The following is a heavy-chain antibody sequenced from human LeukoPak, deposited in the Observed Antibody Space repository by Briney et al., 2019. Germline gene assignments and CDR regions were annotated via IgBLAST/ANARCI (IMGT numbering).Heavy chain of an antibody. CDR1: RGTFSRYA. Sequence: GFSVKVSCKASRGTFSRYAISWVRQAPGQRLEWMGGIIPIFGTANHAQKLQGRGTISADESTSTAYMELSRLRSEDTAVYYCARDRKGYCSGGSCPTWFDPWGQGTLVTVSS. V-gene: IGHV1-69*01. D-gene: IGHD2-15*01. J-gene: IGHJ5*02. CDR3: ARDRKGYCSGGSCPTWFDP. CDR2: IIPIFGTA.